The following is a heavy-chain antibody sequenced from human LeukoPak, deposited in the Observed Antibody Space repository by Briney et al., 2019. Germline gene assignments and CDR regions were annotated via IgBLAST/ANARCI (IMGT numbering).Heavy chain of an antibody. J-gene: IGHJ4*02. CDR3: ARDLTVTTPGLAVY. CDR2: ISSSSSYI. CDR1: GFTFTNYA. V-gene: IGHV3-21*01. Sequence: GGSLRLSCAASGFTFTNYAMNWVRQAPGKGLEWVSSISSSSSYIYYADSVKGRFTISRDNAKNSLYLQMNSLRAEDTAVYYCARDLTVTTPGLAVYWGQGTLVTVSS. D-gene: IGHD4-17*01.